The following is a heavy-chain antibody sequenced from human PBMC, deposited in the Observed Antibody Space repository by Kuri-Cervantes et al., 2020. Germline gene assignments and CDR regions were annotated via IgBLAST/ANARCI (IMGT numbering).Heavy chain of an antibody. J-gene: IGHJ6*02. Sequence: GSLRLFCTVSGGSISSYYWSWIRQPPGKGLEWIGYIYYSGSTNYNPSLKSRVTISVDTSKNQFSLKLSSVTAADTAVYYCARTEGREGNDFWSGYYYYYYYGMDVWGQGTTVTVSS. D-gene: IGHD3-3*01. CDR3: ARTEGREGNDFWSGYYYYYYYGMDV. CDR1: GGSISSYY. V-gene: IGHV4-59*01. CDR2: IYYSGST.